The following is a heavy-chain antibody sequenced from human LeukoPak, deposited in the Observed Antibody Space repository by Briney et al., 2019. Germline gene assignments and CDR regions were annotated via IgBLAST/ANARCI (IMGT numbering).Heavy chain of an antibody. CDR2: INSDGSSI. Sequence: PGGSLRLSCAVSGFTFSSYWMHWVRQVPGKGLVWVSHINSDGSSITYADSVKGRFTISRDNAENTLHLQMDSLRAEDTAVYYFARDKSYNLDCWGQGTLVTVSS. CDR3: ARDKSYNLDC. D-gene: IGHD5-24*01. CDR1: GFTFSSYW. V-gene: IGHV3-74*01. J-gene: IGHJ4*02.